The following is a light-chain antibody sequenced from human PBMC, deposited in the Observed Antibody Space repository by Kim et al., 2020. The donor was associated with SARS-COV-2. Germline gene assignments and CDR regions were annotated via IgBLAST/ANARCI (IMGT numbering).Light chain of an antibody. CDR1: HSIGRW. CDR2: DAS. CDR3: QQYYNASLT. V-gene: IGKV1-5*01. J-gene: IGKJ4*01. Sequence: GDRVTIPCRASHSIGRWLAWYQQRPGRAPKLLISDASSLEGGVPSRFSGSGSGTEFTLTITGLQPGDFATYYCQQYYNASLTFGGGTKVEIK.